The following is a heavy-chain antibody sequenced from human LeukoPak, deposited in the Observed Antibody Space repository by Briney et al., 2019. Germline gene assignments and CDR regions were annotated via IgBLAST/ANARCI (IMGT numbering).Heavy chain of an antibody. CDR3: AREARAAAGRGYYFMDV. Sequence: ASVKVSCKASGYTFTSYYMHWVRQATGQGLEWMGWMNPNSGNTGYAPKFQGRVTITRNTSISTAYMELSSLGSDDTAVYYCAREARAAAGRGYYFMDVWGKGTTVTVSS. D-gene: IGHD6-13*01. CDR2: MNPNSGNT. J-gene: IGHJ6*03. CDR1: GYTFTSYY. V-gene: IGHV1-8*03.